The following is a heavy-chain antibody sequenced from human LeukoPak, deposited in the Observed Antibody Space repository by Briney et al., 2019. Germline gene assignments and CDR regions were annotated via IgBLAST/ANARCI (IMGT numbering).Heavy chain of an antibody. CDR1: GFTFSSYS. D-gene: IGHD3-3*01. CDR3: ARGYYDFWSGRNWFDP. CDR2: ISSSSSYI. V-gene: IGHV3-21*01. Sequence: PGGSLRLSCAASGFTFSSYSMNWVRQAPGKGLEWVSSISSSSSYIYYADSVKSRFTISRDNAKNSLYLQMNSLRAEDTAVYYCARGYYDFWSGRNWFDPWGQGTLVTVSS. J-gene: IGHJ5*02.